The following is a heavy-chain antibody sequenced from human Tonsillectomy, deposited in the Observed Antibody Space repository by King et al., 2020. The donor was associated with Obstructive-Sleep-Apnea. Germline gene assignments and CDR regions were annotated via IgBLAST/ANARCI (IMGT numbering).Heavy chain of an antibody. CDR2: IYYSGST. CDR1: GGSISSGGYY. J-gene: IGHJ5*02. CDR3: ARVQCSSTSCYVVWFDP. Sequence: QLQESGPGLVKPSQTLSLTCTVSGGSISSGGYYWSWIRQHPGKGLEWIGYIYYSGSTYYNPSLKSRVTISVDTSKNQISLKLSSVTAADTAVYYCARVQCSSTSCYVVWFDPWGQGTLVTVSS. V-gene: IGHV4-31*03. D-gene: IGHD2-2*01.